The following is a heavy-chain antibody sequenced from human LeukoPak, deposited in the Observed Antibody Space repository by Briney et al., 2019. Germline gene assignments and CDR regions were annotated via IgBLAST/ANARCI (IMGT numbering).Heavy chain of an antibody. CDR1: GFTFSSYS. CDR2: ISSSSSYI. D-gene: IGHD3-22*01. V-gene: IGHV3-21*01. Sequence: GGSLRLSCAASGFTFSSYSMNWVRQAPGEGLEWVSSISSSSSYIYYADSVEGRFTISRDNAKNSLYLQMNSLRAEDTAVYYCARDLGSSTTMIVIWSEGGFDYWGQGTLVTVSS. J-gene: IGHJ4*02. CDR3: ARDLGSSTTMIVIWSEGGFDY.